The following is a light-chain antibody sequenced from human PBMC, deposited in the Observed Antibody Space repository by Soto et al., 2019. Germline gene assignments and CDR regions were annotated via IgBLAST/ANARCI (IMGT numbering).Light chain of an antibody. CDR1: SSDVGAYHY. CDR3: SSYAGTNNYV. Sequence: QSVLTQPPSASGSPGQSVTISCTGTSSDVGAYHYVSWYQQHPGKAPTLIIYEVSQRPSGVPDRFSGSKSGNTASLTVSGLQAHDEADYYCSSYAGTNNYVLGNGTKVT. J-gene: IGLJ1*01. V-gene: IGLV2-8*01. CDR2: EVS.